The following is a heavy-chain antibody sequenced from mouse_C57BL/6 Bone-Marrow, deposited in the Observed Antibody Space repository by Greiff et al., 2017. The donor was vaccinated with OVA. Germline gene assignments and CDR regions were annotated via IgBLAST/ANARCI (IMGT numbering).Heavy chain of an antibody. D-gene: IGHD2-4*01. CDR2: IYPRSGNT. CDR1: GYTFTSYG. J-gene: IGHJ1*03. CDR3: ARYYYDSDWYFDV. V-gene: IGHV1-81*01. Sequence: QVHVKQSGAELARPGASVKLSCKASGYTFTSYGISWVKQRTGQGLEWIGEIYPRSGNTYYNEKFKGKATLTADKSSSTAYMELRSLTSEDSAVYFCARYYYDSDWYFDVWGTGTTVTVSS.